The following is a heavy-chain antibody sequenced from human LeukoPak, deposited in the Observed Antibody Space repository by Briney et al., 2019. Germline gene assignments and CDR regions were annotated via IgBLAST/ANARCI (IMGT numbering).Heavy chain of an antibody. Sequence: GGSLRLSCAASGFTFSSYWMHWVRQAPGKGLVWVSRINSDGSTTNYADSVKGRFTISRDNAKNTLYLQMNSLRAEDTAVYYCARGIVGATSEYWGQGTLDTVSS. CDR2: INSDGSTT. CDR3: ARGIVGATSEY. J-gene: IGHJ4*02. V-gene: IGHV3-74*01. CDR1: GFTFSSYW. D-gene: IGHD1-26*01.